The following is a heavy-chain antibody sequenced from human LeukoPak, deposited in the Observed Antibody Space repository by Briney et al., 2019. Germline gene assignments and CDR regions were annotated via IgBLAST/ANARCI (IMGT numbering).Heavy chain of an antibody. V-gene: IGHV3-23*01. D-gene: IGHD3-22*01. CDR3: ARWGTPSSGYDY. J-gene: IGHJ4*02. CDR1: GFTFSSYA. Sequence: PGGSLRLSCAASGFTFSSYAMSWVRQAPGKGLEWVSAISGSGGSTYYADSVKGRFTISRDNAKNTLYLQMNSLRAEDTAVYYCARWGTPSSGYDYWGQGTLVTVSS. CDR2: ISGSGGST.